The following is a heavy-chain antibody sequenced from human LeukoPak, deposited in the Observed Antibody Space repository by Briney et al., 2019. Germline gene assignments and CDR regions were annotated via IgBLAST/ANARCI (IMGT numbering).Heavy chain of an antibody. Sequence: AGGSLRLSCAASGFTFSSYGMHWVRQAPGKGLQWVSAISGSGGSTYYAGSVKGRFTISRDNSKSTLYLQMNSLRAEDTAVYYCAKTGGGRADYWGQGTLVTVSS. D-gene: IGHD3-16*01. CDR2: ISGSGGST. CDR1: GFTFSSYG. V-gene: IGHV3-23*01. CDR3: AKTGGGRADY. J-gene: IGHJ4*02.